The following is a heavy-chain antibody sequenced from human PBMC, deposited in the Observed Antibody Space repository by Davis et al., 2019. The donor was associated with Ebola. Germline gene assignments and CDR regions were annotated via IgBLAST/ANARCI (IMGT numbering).Heavy chain of an antibody. CDR3: TRGVDTTLASWSDALDL. D-gene: IGHD2-15*01. CDR2: VSGSGTTT. V-gene: IGHV3-23*01. CDR1: GFTFRTYA. Sequence: GGSLRLSCAASGFTFRTYAMNWVRQAPGKGLEWVSAVSGSGTTTSYADPVKGRFTISRDNDKNTLYLQMDSLTDDDTALYYCTRGVDTTLASWSDALDLWGQGTLVTVSS. J-gene: IGHJ4*02.